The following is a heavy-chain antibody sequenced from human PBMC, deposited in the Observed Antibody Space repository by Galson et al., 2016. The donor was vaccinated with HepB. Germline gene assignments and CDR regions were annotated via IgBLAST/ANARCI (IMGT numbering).Heavy chain of an antibody. V-gene: IGHV3-33*01. Sequence: SLRLSCAAPGFSFRTYGMHWVRQAPGKGLEWVALIWHDGLSKYFADSVKGRFTVSRDNSKNMLYLQMDSLRGEDTAVYYCVRNIHESGGYYGRFDHWGQGTLVTVSS. CDR2: IWHDGLSK. J-gene: IGHJ4*02. CDR1: GFSFRTYG. CDR3: VRNIHESGGYYGRFDH. D-gene: IGHD3-22*01.